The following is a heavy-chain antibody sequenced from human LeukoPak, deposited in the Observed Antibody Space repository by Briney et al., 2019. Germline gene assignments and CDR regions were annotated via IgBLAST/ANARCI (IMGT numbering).Heavy chain of an antibody. CDR3: ARAARRWLQSINFDY. V-gene: IGHV4-34*01. CDR2: INHSGST. J-gene: IGHJ4*02. D-gene: IGHD5-24*01. CDR1: GGSFSGYY. Sequence: NPSETLSLTCAVYGGSFSGYYWSWIRQPPGKGLEWIGEINHSGSTNYNPSLKSRVTISVDTSKNQFSLKLSSVTAADTAVYYCARAARRWLQSINFDYWGQGTLVTVSS.